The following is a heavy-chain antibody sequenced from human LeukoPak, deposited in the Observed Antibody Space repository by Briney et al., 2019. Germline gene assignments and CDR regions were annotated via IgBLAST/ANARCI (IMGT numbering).Heavy chain of an antibody. V-gene: IGHV3-23*01. CDR1: GFMFSSYA. CDR2: IGGSSDTT. D-gene: IGHD5-18*01. Sequence: GGSLRLSCAASGFMFSSYAMGWVRQAPGKGLEWVSVIGGSSDTTYYATSVKGRFTISRDNSKNTLYLQMNSLRAEDTAVYYCARRGRGYSDGGGDDYWGQGTLVTVSS. CDR3: ARRGRGYSDGGGDDY. J-gene: IGHJ4*02.